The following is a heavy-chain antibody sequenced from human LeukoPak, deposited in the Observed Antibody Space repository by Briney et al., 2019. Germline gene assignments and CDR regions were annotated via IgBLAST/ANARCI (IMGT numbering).Heavy chain of an antibody. D-gene: IGHD3-10*01. V-gene: IGHV4-34*01. CDR3: ARRGRGEARYYYGSGSPSGNDY. CDR2: INHSGST. J-gene: IGHJ4*02. Sequence: PSETLSLTCAVYGGSFSGYYWSWIRQPPGKGLEWIGEINHSGSTNYNPSLKSRVAISVDTSKNQFSLKLSSVTAADTAVYYCARRGRGEARYYYGSGSPSGNDYWGQGTLVTVSS. CDR1: GGSFSGYY.